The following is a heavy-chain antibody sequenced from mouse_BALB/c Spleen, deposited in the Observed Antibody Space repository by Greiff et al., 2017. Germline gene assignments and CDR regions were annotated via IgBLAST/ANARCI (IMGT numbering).Heavy chain of an antibody. Sequence: EVKLVESGGGLVKPGGSLKLSCAASGFTFSSYAMSWVRQTPEKRLEWVASISSGGSTYYPDSVKGRFTISRDNAKNILYLQMSSLRSEDTAMYYCARGGAMDYWGQGTSVTVSS. V-gene: IGHV5-6-5*01. CDR2: ISSGGST. CDR3: ARGGAMDY. CDR1: GFTFSSYA. J-gene: IGHJ4*01.